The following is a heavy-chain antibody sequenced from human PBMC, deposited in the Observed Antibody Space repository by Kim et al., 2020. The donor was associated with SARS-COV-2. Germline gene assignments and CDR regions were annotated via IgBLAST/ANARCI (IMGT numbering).Heavy chain of an antibody. V-gene: IGHV5-51*01. Sequence: PGDSDTRYGPSFQGQVTIAADKSISTAYLQWSSLKGSDTAMYYCARIGDYWGQGTLVTVSS. J-gene: IGHJ4*02. CDR3: ARIGDY. D-gene: IGHD2-15*01. CDR2: PGDSDT.